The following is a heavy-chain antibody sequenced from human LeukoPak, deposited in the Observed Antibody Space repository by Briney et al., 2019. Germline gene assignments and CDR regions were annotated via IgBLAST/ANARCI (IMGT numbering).Heavy chain of an antibody. CDR2: INPNSGDT. J-gene: IGHJ4*02. Sequence: ASVNVSCKASGYTFTGYYVHWVRQAPGQGLEWMGRINPNSGDTNYAQKFQGRVTITRDTSISTAYMELSRLRSDDTAVYYCARDYCGGDCFPDYWGQGTLVTVSS. CDR3: ARDYCGGDCFPDY. D-gene: IGHD2-21*02. V-gene: IGHV1-2*06. CDR1: GYTFTGYY.